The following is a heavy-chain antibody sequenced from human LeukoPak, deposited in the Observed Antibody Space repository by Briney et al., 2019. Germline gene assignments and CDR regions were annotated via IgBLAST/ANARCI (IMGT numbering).Heavy chain of an antibody. CDR3: ARLKDYYDSSGYYYGSFDY. CDR1: GGSISSYY. CDR2: IYYSGST. D-gene: IGHD3-22*01. J-gene: IGHJ4*02. V-gene: IGHV4-59*08. Sequence: SETLSLTCTVSGGSISSYYWSWIRQPPGKGLEWIGYIYYSGSTSYNPSLKSRVTISVDTSKNQFSLKLSSVTAADTAVYYCARLKDYYDSSGYYYGSFDYWGQGTLVTVSS.